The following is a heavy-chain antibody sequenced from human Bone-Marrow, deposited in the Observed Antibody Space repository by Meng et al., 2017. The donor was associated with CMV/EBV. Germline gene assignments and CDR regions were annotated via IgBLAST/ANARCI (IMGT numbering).Heavy chain of an antibody. J-gene: IGHJ6*02. Sequence: GESLKISCAASGFTFSSYSMNWVRQAPGKGLEWVSSISSSSSYIYYADSVKGRFTISRDNAKNSLYLQMNSLRAEDTAVYYCARDKTGMDVWGQGTTVTASS. CDR3: ARDKTGMDV. CDR2: ISSSSSYI. CDR1: GFTFSSYS. V-gene: IGHV3-21*01.